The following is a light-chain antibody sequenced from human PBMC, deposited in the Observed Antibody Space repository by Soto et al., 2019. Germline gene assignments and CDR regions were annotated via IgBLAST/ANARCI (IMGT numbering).Light chain of an antibody. CDR1: SSDVGSYNL. CDR3: SSYTSTTPVV. V-gene: IGLV2-14*02. CDR2: EVG. J-gene: IGLJ2*01. Sequence: QSALTQPASVSGSPGQSITISCTGTSSDVGSYNLVSWYQHHPGKAPKLMIYEVGNRPSGVSNRFSGSKSGNTASLTISGLQAEDEADYYCSSYTSTTPVVFGGGTKLTVL.